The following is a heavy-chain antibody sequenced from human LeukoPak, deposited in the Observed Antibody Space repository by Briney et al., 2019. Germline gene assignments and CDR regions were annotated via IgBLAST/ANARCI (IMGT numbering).Heavy chain of an antibody. Sequence: GGSLRLSCAASGFTFGSYSMNWVRQAPGKGLEWVSSISSSSSYIYYADSVKGRFTISRDNAKNSLYLQMSILRAEDTAVYYCARDRTTYSSGWPPDYWGQGTLVTVSS. D-gene: IGHD6-19*01. V-gene: IGHV3-21*01. CDR3: ARDRTTYSSGWPPDY. CDR2: ISSSSSYI. J-gene: IGHJ4*02. CDR1: GFTFGSYS.